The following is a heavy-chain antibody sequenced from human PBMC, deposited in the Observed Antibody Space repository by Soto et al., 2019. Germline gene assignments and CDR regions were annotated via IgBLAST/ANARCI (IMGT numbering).Heavy chain of an antibody. D-gene: IGHD3-22*01. J-gene: IGHJ4*02. CDR2: ISWNSGSI. CDR1: GFTFDDYA. CDR3: AKDHYYDSSGYSDY. Sequence: EVQLVESGGGLVQPGRSLRLSCAASGFTFDDYAMHWVRQAPGKGLEWVSGISWNSGSIGYADSVKGRFTISRDNANNSLYLQMNSLRAEDTALSYCAKDHYYDSSGYSDYWGQGTLVTVSS. V-gene: IGHV3-9*01.